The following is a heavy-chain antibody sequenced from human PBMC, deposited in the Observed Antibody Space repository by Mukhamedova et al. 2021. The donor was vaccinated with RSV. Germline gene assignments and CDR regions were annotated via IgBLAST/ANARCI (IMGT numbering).Heavy chain of an antibody. V-gene: IGHV3-30*01. CDR2: ISYDGSNK. D-gene: IGHD4-23*01. J-gene: IGHJ3*02. CDR3: ARDETVARLRAFDI. Sequence: SSYAMHWVRQAPGKGLEWVAVISYDGSNKYYADSVKGRFTISRDNSKNTLYLQMNSLRAEDTAVYYCARDETVARLRAFDIWGQG. CDR1: SSYA.